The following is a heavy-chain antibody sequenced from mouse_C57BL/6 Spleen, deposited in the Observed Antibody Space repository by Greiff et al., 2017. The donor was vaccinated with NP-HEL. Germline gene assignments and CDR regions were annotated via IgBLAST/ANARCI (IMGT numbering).Heavy chain of an antibody. J-gene: IGHJ3*01. Sequence: EVKLVESGGGLVKPGGSLKLSCAASGFTFSDYGMHWVRQAPEKGLEWVAYISSGSSTIYYADTVKGRFTISRDNAKNTLFLQMTSLRSEDTAMYYCARMYGSSPFPYWGQGTLVTVSA. D-gene: IGHD1-1*01. V-gene: IGHV5-17*01. CDR1: GFTFSDYG. CDR3: ARMYGSSPFPY. CDR2: ISSGSSTI.